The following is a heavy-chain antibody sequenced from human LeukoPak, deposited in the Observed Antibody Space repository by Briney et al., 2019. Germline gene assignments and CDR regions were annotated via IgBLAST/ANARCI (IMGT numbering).Heavy chain of an antibody. J-gene: IGHJ5*02. CDR1: GYTFTGYY. V-gene: IGHV1-2*04. D-gene: IGHD3-22*01. CDR3: ARGNYYDSSGYDNWFDP. CDR2: INPNSGGT. Sequence: GASVKVSCKASGYTFTGYYMHWVRQAPGQGLEWMGWINPNSGGTNYAQKFQGWVTMTRDTSISTAYMELSRLRSDDTAVYYCARGNYYDSSGYDNWFDPWGQGTLVTVSS.